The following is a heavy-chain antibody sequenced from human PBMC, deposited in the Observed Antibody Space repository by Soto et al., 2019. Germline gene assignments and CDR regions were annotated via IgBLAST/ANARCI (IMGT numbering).Heavy chain of an antibody. CDR2: ISHDGGAV. Sequence: QVQLVESGGGVVQPGRSLRLSCAASGFSFSTTGMHWVRQAPGKGLEWVAMISHDGGAVHFADSVKGRFPISRDDSKNTLYLQMNSLRPEDTAVYYCAKDLYSSDWYNYFDPWGQGTLVTVSS. V-gene: IGHV3-30*18. J-gene: IGHJ5*02. CDR1: GFSFSTTG. CDR3: AKDLYSSDWYNYFDP. D-gene: IGHD6-19*01.